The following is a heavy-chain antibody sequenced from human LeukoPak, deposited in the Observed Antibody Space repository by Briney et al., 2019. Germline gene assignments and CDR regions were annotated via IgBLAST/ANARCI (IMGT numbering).Heavy chain of an antibody. J-gene: IGHJ3*02. D-gene: IGHD3-10*01. CDR2: IYYSGST. CDR3: ARHSGSGIYTDAFDI. CDR1: GGSISSSSYY. Sequence: PSETLFLTCTVSGGSISSSSYYWGWIRQPPGKGLEWIGSIYYSGSTYYNPSLKSRVTISVDTSKNQFSLKLSSVTAADTAVYYCARHSGSGIYTDAFDIWGQGTMVTVSS. V-gene: IGHV4-39*01.